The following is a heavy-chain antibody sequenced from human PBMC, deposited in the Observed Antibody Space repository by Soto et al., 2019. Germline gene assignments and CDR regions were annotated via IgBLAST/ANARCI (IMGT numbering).Heavy chain of an antibody. J-gene: IGHJ5*02. D-gene: IGHD3-22*01. Sequence: SVKVSCKASGGTFSSYTISWVRQAPGQGLEWMGRIIPILGIANYAQKFQGRVTITADKSTSTAYMELSSLRSEDTAVYYCARSVATDPQIVTNWFDPWGQGTLVTVSS. CDR3: ARSVATDPQIVTNWFDP. CDR2: IIPILGIA. V-gene: IGHV1-69*02. CDR1: GGTFSSYT.